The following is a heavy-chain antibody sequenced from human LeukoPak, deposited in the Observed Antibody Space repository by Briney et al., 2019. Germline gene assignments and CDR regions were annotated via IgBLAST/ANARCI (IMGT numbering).Heavy chain of an antibody. Sequence: GASVKVSCKASGYTFTGYYMHWVRQAPGQGLEWMGWINPNSGGTNYAQKFQGRVTMTRDTSISTAYMELSRLRSDDTAVYYCARNGPERSSGWPMDFDYWGQGTLVTVSS. D-gene: IGHD6-19*01. J-gene: IGHJ4*02. CDR3: ARNGPERSSGWPMDFDY. CDR2: INPNSGGT. CDR1: GYTFTGYY. V-gene: IGHV1-2*02.